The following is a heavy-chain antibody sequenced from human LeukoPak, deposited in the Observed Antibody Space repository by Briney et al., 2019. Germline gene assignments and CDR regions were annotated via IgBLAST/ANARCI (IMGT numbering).Heavy chain of an antibody. Sequence: PGGSLRPSCAASGFTVSSNYMSWVRQAPGKGLEWVSVIYSGGSTYYADSVKGRFTISRDNFKDTLYLQMNSLRAEDTAVYYCARVGIVVKARDYWGQGTLVTVSS. V-gene: IGHV3-66*02. D-gene: IGHD2-2*01. CDR3: ARVGIVVKARDY. CDR1: GFTVSSNY. J-gene: IGHJ4*02. CDR2: IYSGGST.